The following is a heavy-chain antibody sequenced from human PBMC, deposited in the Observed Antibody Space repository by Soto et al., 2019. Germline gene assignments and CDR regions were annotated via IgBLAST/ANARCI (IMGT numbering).Heavy chain of an antibody. CDR1: GGSFRSYA. Sequence: QVQLVQSGAEVKKPGSSVKVSCKASGGSFRSYAVNWVRQAPGQGLECLGGIIPIFGTPNYAQKFHGRVSITADESTSTVYMHLISLTSEDTAVYYCAYSANHRYFFDSWGQGTLVTVSS. D-gene: IGHD5-18*01. CDR3: AYSANHRYFFDS. CDR2: IIPIFGTP. J-gene: IGHJ5*01. V-gene: IGHV1-69*12.